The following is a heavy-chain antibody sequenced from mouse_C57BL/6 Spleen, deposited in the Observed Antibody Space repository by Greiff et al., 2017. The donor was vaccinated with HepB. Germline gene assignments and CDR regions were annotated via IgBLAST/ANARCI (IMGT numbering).Heavy chain of an antibody. CDR1: GYTFTSYW. Sequence: QVHVKQPGAELVKPGASVKLSCKASGYTFTSYWMHWVKQRPGQGLEWIGMIHPNSGSTNYNEKFKSKATLTVDKSSSTAYMQLSSLTSEDSAVYYCARAYYSNSYYFDYWGQGTTLTVSS. J-gene: IGHJ2*01. CDR3: ARAYYSNSYYFDY. V-gene: IGHV1-64*01. CDR2: IHPNSGST. D-gene: IGHD2-5*01.